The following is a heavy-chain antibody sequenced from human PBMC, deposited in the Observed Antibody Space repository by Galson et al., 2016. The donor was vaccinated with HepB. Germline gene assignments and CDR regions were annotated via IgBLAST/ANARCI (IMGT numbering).Heavy chain of an antibody. V-gene: IGHV3-33*06. CDR1: GFTLTHYG. CDR3: AKDRWELLRGFDY. J-gene: IGHJ4*02. CDR2: IWYDGSYK. D-gene: IGHD1-26*01. Sequence: SLRLSCATSGFTLTHYGMLWVRQAPGKGLEWVAVIWYDGSYKYYADSVEGRFTISRDISENTVYLQMNSLRGEDTAVYYCAKDRWELLRGFDYWGQGALVTVSS.